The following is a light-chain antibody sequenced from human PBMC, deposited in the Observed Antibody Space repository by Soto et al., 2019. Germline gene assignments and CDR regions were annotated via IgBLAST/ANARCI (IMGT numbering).Light chain of an antibody. CDR2: AAS. Sequence: IQMTQSPTSLSASVGARVTITCRASQGIRNDLAWYQQKPGKVPKLLIYAASTLQSGVPSRFSGSGSGTDFTLTISSLQPEDVATYYCQKYNSAPWTFGQGTKVDIK. V-gene: IGKV1-27*01. CDR3: QKYNSAPWT. CDR1: QGIRND. J-gene: IGKJ1*01.